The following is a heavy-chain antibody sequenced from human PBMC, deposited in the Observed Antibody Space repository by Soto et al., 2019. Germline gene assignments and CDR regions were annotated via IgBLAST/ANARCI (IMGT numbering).Heavy chain of an antibody. D-gene: IGHD2-8*02. J-gene: IGHJ4*02. V-gene: IGHV4-31*03. Sequence: QLQLQESGPGLVKPSQTLSLACTVSGGSFSSGGYYWSWIRQLPGKGLEWIGYIYYSGSTYYNTSLKSRFTISLDTSTNQFSLKLSSVTAADTAVYYCARATSFSGHHGYWGQGTLVTVSS. CDR2: IYYSGST. CDR1: GGSFSSGGYY. CDR3: ARATSFSGHHGY.